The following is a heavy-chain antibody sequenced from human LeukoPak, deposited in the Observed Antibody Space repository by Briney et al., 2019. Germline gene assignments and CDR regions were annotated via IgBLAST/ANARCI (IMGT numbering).Heavy chain of an antibody. V-gene: IGHV3-30*02. J-gene: IGHJ4*02. Sequence: PGGSLRLSCAASGFTFDDYGMHWVRQAPGKGLEWVAFIQYDGTNELYADSVKGRFTISRDNSKNTLYLQMNSLRAGDTAVYYCANNPDYGDYVPMTNWGQGTLVTVSS. CDR2: IQYDGTNE. CDR1: GFTFDDYG. D-gene: IGHD4-17*01. CDR3: ANNPDYGDYVPMTN.